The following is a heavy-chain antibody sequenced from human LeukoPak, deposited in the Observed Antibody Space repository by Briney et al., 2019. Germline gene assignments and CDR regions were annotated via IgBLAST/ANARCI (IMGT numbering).Heavy chain of an antibody. V-gene: IGHV3-30-3*01. CDR1: GFTFSSYA. J-gene: IGHJ4*02. CDR3: ARGVDY. Sequence: GWSLRLSCAASGFTFSSYAMHWVRQAPGKGLEWVAVISYDGSNKYYADSVKGRFTISRDNSKNTLYLQMNSLRAEDTAVYYCARGVDYRGQGTLVTVSS. CDR2: ISYDGSNK.